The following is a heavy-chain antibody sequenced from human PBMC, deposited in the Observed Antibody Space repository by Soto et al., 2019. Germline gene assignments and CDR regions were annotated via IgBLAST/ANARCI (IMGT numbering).Heavy chain of an antibody. J-gene: IGHJ3*02. CDR2: IYYSGST. CDR1: GGSISSGDYY. CDR3: ARAPPLKYTYGLRGAFDI. Sequence: QVQLQGSGPGLVKPSQTLSLTCTVSGGSISSGDYYWSWIRQPPGKGLEWIGYIYYSGSTYYNPSLKSRVTISVDTSKNQFSLKLSSVTAADTAVYYCARAPPLKYTYGLRGAFDIWGQGTMVTVSS. V-gene: IGHV4-30-4*01. D-gene: IGHD5-18*01.